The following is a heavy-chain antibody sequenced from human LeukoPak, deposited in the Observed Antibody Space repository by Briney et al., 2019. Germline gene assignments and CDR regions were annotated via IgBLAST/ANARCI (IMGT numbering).Heavy chain of an antibody. CDR2: IGPSGGRT. V-gene: IGHV1-46*01. J-gene: IGHJ4*02. Sequence: ASVKVSCKASGYTFTSYCIQWVRQAPGQGLKWMGVIGPSGGRTTYAQKFQGRVTMTRDMSTSTVYMELSSLTSEDTAVYYCAKCRVSSSGSADYWGQGTQVTVSA. D-gene: IGHD6-19*01. CDR3: AKCRVSSSGSADY. CDR1: GYTFTSYC.